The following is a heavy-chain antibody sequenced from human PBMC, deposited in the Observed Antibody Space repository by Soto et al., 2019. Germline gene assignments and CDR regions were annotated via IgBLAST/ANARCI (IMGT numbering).Heavy chain of an antibody. D-gene: IGHD3-10*01. CDR2: IYYSGST. J-gene: IGHJ4*02. CDR3: ARVRGFPMVRGVRLVEY. CDR1: GGSISSGGYY. V-gene: IGHV4-31*03. Sequence: SETLSLTCTVSGGSISSGGYYWSWIRQHPGKGLEWIGYIYYSGSTYYNPSLKSRVTISVDTSKNQFSLKLSSVTAADTAVYYCARVRGFPMVRGVRLVEYWGQVTLVTFSS.